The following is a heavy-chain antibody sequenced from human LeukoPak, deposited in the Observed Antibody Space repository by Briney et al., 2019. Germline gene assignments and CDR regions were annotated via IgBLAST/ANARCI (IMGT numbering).Heavy chain of an antibody. J-gene: IGHJ4*02. Sequence: PGGSLRLSCSASGFTFSRYAMNWVRQAPGKGLEWVSSISSTGVYIDYADSVQGRFTISRDNSKNTLFLQMNNLRVEDMAVLYCAKDWNWAIDYWGQGTLVTVSS. V-gene: IGHV3-21*01. CDR3: AKDWNWAIDY. CDR2: ISSTGVYI. D-gene: IGHD1-7*01. CDR1: GFTFSRYA.